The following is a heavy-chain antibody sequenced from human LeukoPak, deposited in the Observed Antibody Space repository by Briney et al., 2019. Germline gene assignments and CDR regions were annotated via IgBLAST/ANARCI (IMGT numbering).Heavy chain of an antibody. CDR2: ISGGGSTA. J-gene: IGHJ4*02. CDR3: AEGGYCSGDSCYPNDY. D-gene: IGHD2-15*01. CDR1: AFTFSSYA. Sequence: GGSLRLSCAASAFTFSSYAMSWVRQAPGKGLEWVSAISGGGSTAYYADSVKGRFTISRDNSKNTLYLRMNSLRAEDTAIYYCAEGGYCSGDSCYPNDYWGQGTLVTVSS. V-gene: IGHV3-23*01.